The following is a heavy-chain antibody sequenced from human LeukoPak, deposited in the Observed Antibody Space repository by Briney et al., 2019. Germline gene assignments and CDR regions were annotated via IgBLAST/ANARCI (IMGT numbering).Heavy chain of an antibody. CDR2: IYHSGST. D-gene: IGHD5-18*01. CDR3: ARTTEGGYTYGYFYYYYMDV. J-gene: IGHJ6*03. Sequence: PSETLSLTCAVYGGSFSDCSWNWIRQPPGRGLECIGEIYHSGSTNYNPSLKSRVTISVDTSKNQFSLKLSSVTAADTAVYYCARTTEGGYTYGYFYYYYMDVWGKGTTVTISS. CDR1: GGSFSDCS. V-gene: IGHV4-34*01.